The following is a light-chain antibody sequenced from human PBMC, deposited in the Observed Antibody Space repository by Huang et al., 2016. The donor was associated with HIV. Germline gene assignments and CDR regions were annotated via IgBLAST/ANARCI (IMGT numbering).Light chain of an antibody. V-gene: IGKV2-30*01. Sequence: DLLLTQSPLTLTITLGQPASISCRSSQSLFYHDGNTYLNWFQQRPGQSPRRLIYKVSNRDSGVPDRFSASGSGTEFTLKISRVEAEDVGVYYCMQGIQWPLTFGGGTKVQI. CDR1: QSLFYHDGNTY. CDR2: KVS. CDR3: MQGIQWPLT. J-gene: IGKJ4*01.